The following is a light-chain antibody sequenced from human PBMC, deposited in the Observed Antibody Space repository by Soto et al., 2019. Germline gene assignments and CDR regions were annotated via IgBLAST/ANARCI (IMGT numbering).Light chain of an antibody. CDR2: GAS. J-gene: IGKJ2*01. CDR1: QTVINNY. V-gene: IGKV3-20*01. Sequence: EIVLTQSPGTLSLSPGERATLSCRASQTVINNYLAWYQRKPGQAPRLLIYGASNRATGIPDSFSGDGSGTAFTLTINRLEAADSALYQCQKYDSSPYTFGQGTKLEIK. CDR3: QKYDSSPYT.